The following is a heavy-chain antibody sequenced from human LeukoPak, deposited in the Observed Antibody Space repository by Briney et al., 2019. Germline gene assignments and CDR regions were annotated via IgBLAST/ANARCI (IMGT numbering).Heavy chain of an antibody. CDR2: IKQDGSVK. CDR3: ARIGYSSSSLDF. D-gene: IGHD6-6*01. J-gene: IGHJ4*02. V-gene: IGHV3-7*03. Sequence: GGSLRLSCAASGFTLTNYWMTWVRQAPGKGLEWVANIKQDGSVKYYVDSVKGRFTISRDNAKNSLYLQMNSLRAEDTAVYNCARIGYSSSSLDFWGRGTLVTVSS. CDR1: GFTLTNYW.